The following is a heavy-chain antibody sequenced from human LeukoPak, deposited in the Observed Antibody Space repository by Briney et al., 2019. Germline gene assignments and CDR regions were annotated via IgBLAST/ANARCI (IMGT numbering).Heavy chain of an antibody. D-gene: IGHD3-10*01. V-gene: IGHV3-48*03. CDR2: ISDTGSTT. J-gene: IGHJ4*02. CDR3: ARDSALD. Sequence: GGSLRLSCAASGFTLSGYEMNWVRQAPGKGLEWLSYISDTGSTTYYADSVKGRFTISRDNAKNSLYLQMNSLRAEDTAVYYCARDSALDWGQGTLVTVSS. CDR1: GFTLSGYE.